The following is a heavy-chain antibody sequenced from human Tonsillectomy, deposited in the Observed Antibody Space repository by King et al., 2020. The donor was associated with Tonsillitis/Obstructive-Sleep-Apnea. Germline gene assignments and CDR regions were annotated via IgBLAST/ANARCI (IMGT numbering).Heavy chain of an antibody. J-gene: IGHJ3*02. D-gene: IGHD3-10*01. CDR2: ISGDGGST. Sequence: NAMHWVRQAQGKGLEWVSLISGDGGSTYYADSVKGRFTISRDNSKNSLYLQMNSLRTEDTALYYCLGEDFDIWGQGTMVTVSS. V-gene: IGHV3-43*02. CDR3: LGEDFDI.